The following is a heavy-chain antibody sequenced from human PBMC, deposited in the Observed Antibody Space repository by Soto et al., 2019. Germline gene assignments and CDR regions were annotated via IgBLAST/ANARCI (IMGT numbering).Heavy chain of an antibody. V-gene: IGHV4-31*03. Sequence: GPEPFGASETLSLPCTASGDSINTFSYFWSWIRQHPQKGLEWIGYVHSRGNTHYNPYFKNRVTILIDTSENKFSLNLGSVTAADTAVYYCARRGTYYFDYWGQGIRVTVSS. D-gene: IGHD2-15*01. CDR1: GDSINTFSYF. CDR3: ARRGTYYFDY. CDR2: VHSRGNT. J-gene: IGHJ4*02.